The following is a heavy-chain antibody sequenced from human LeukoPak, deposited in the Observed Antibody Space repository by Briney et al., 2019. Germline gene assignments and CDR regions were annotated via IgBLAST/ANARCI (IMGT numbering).Heavy chain of an antibody. Sequence: ASVKVSCKASGYVLSSYAMHWVRQAPGQRLEWMGWINVGNANTKYSQKLQGRVTITRDTSASTAYMELSTLRSEDTAVYYCARVPYYYDNNWFDPWGQGTLVTVSS. CDR1: GYVLSSYA. J-gene: IGHJ5*02. CDR2: INVGNANT. D-gene: IGHD3-22*01. CDR3: ARVPYYYDNNWFDP. V-gene: IGHV1-3*01.